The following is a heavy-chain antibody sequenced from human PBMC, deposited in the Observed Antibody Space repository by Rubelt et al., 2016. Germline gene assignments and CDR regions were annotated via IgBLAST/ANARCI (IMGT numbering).Heavy chain of an antibody. CDR2: ISGSGGST. V-gene: IGHV3-23*01. CDR3: ASEGNWSGYFAFDY. CDR1: GFTFSSYA. D-gene: IGHD3-3*01. Sequence: EVQLLESGGGLVQPGGSLRLSCAASGFTFSSYAMSWVRQAPGKGLEWVSAISGSGGSTYYADSVKGRLTSSRDNSKDSLYLQMNSLGAEDTAVYYCASEGNWSGYFAFDYWGQGTLVTVSS. J-gene: IGHJ4*02.